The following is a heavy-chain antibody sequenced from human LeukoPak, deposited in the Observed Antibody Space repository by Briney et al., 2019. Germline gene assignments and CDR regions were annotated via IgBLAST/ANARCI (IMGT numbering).Heavy chain of an antibody. CDR3: ARPSGRQLGWFDY. V-gene: IGHV3-9*03. D-gene: IGHD3-10*01. CDR1: GFTFDDYA. Sequence: GGSLRLSCAVSGFTFDDYAMHWVRQVPGKGLEWVSHISWNSDTIGYADSVKGRFTISRDNAKNSLYLQMNSLRAEDMAVYYCARPSGRQLGWFDYWGQGTLVTVSS. CDR2: ISWNSDTI. J-gene: IGHJ4*02.